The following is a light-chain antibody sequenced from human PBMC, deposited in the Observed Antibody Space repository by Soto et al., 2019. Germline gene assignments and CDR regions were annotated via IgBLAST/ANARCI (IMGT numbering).Light chain of an antibody. CDR2: DAS. V-gene: IGKV3-15*01. CDR1: QSVGSN. CDR3: QQHNNWPLT. Sequence: EIVVTQSPATLSVSPGERATLSCRASQSVGSNFAWYQQQPGQTPRLLIYDASTRATDIPARFSGSGSGTQFTLTISSLQSEDFAVYYCQQHNNWPLTFGGGTKVDIK. J-gene: IGKJ4*01.